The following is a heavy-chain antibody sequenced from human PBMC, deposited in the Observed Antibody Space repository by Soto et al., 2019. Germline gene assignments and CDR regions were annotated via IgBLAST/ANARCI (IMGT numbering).Heavy chain of an antibody. CDR3: VKDRMAYNSVWDPFDI. J-gene: IGHJ3*02. D-gene: IGHD1-20*01. Sequence: EVQLLESGGGLVQPGGSLRLSCAASRFTFSSYAMCWVRQAPGKGLEWVSTIGSVGGDTYYADSVKGRFTISRDDSKNTLLLQMNSLRAEDTAVYYCVKDRMAYNSVWDPFDIWGQGTMVTVSS. CDR2: IGSVGGDT. V-gene: IGHV3-23*01. CDR1: RFTFSSYA.